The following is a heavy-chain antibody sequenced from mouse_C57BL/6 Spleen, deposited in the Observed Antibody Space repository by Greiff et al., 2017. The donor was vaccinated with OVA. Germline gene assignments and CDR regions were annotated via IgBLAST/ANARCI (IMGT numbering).Heavy chain of an antibody. CDR3: SRRALLRYWAMDY. D-gene: IGHD1-1*01. CDR1: GYTFTTYP. J-gene: IGHJ4*01. V-gene: IGHV1-47*01. CDR2: FHPYNDDT. Sequence: QVQLQQSGAELVKPGASVKLSCKASGYTFTTYPIEWVKQKPGQGLEWIGNFHPYNDDTKYNEKFKGKATLTVEKSSSTAYLELSRLTSDDSAVYDCSRRALLRYWAMDYWGQGTSVTVSS.